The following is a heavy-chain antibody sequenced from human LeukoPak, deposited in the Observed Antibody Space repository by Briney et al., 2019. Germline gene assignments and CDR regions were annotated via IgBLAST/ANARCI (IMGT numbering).Heavy chain of an antibody. CDR1: GGSISSGSYY. V-gene: IGHV4-61*02. Sequence: SETLSLTCTVSGGSISSGSYYWSWIRQPAGKGLEWIGRIYTSGSTNYNPSLKSRVTISVDTSKNQFSLKLSSVTAADTAVYYCARNDGYNYPSAVDYWGQGTLVTVSS. D-gene: IGHD5-24*01. CDR2: IYTSGST. J-gene: IGHJ4*02. CDR3: ARNDGYNYPSAVDY.